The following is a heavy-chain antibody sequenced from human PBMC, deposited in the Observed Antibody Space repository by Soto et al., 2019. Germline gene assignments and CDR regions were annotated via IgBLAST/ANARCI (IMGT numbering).Heavy chain of an antibody. CDR3: SSGGHYFGD. D-gene: IGHD3-10*01. V-gene: IGHV3-15*01. CDR1: RFTFSDAW. Sequence: VESGGGLVKPGGSLRLSCVASRFTFSDAWMSWLRQAPGKGLEWVGRIKSKPDGGTTDLAAPVKGSFIGSRDNSKNTMYLQIERLETEDTAVYYCSSGGHYFGDWGQGTLVTVSS. J-gene: IGHJ4*02. CDR2: IKSKPDGGTT.